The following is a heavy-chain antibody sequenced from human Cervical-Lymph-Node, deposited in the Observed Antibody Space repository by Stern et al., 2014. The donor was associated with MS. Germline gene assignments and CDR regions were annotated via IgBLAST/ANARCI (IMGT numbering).Heavy chain of an antibody. Sequence: QDQLVQSGAEVKKPGPSVKVSCKASGGTFSSYEITWVRQAPGQGLEWMGGIIPTFDAPIYAQKFQDRVTISADESTNTAYLDLIGLKSDDTAIYFCARAYTYYSNSAGYWGQGTLVTVSS. D-gene: IGHD3-10*01. CDR1: GGTFSSYE. V-gene: IGHV1-69*12. J-gene: IGHJ4*02. CDR3: ARAYTYYSNSAGY. CDR2: IIPTFDAP.